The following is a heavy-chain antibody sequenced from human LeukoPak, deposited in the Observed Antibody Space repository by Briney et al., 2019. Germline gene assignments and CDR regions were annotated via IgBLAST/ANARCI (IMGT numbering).Heavy chain of an antibody. Sequence: GGSLRLSCAASGFTFDGYTMNWVRQAPGKGLEWVASISSRSDYIYYADSVRGRFTVSREDAKNSLSLQMNTLRAEDTATYYCARAEASVTAFDFWGQGTLVTVSS. J-gene: IGHJ4*02. CDR1: GFTFDGYT. D-gene: IGHD2-21*02. V-gene: IGHV3-21*01. CDR3: ARAEASVTAFDF. CDR2: ISSRSDYI.